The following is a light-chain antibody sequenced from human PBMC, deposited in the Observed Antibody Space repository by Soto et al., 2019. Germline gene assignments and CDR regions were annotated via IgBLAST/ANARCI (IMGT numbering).Light chain of an antibody. V-gene: IGKV3-20*01. J-gene: IGKJ5*01. CDR2: GAS. Sequence: ENGLTQSPGTLSLSPGERATLSCRASHSLSTRKLAWYQQKPGQAPRLLIYGASSRATGIPDRFGGSGSGTDFTLSISRLEPEDFAMYYCQHYGGSPMTFGQGTRLESK. CDR1: HSLSTRK. CDR3: QHYGGSPMT.